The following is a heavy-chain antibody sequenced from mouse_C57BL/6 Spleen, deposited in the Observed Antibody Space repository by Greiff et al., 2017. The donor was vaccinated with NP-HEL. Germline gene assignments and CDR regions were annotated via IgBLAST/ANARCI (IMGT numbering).Heavy chain of an antibody. CDR1: GYSFTGYY. Sequence: EVQLQQSGPELVKPGASVKISCKASGYSFTGYYMNWVKQSPEKSLEWIGAINPSTGGTTYNPKFKAKATLTVDKSSSTAYMQLKSLTSEDSAVYYCARSGYSNPFAYWGQGTLVTVSA. V-gene: IGHV1-42*01. D-gene: IGHD2-5*01. CDR2: INPSTGGT. CDR3: ARSGYSNPFAY. J-gene: IGHJ3*01.